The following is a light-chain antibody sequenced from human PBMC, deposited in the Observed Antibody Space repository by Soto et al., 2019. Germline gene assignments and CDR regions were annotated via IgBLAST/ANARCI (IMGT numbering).Light chain of an antibody. V-gene: IGKV4-1*01. CDR3: QQYYSIPYN. CDR1: QSVLYNSNNRNY. J-gene: IGKJ2*01. Sequence: DIVMTHSPDSLAVSLGERATINCKSSQSVLYNSNNRNYLAWYQQKPGQPPKLLIYWASTRESGVPDRFSGSGSGTDFTLTISSLQAEDVAVYYCQQYYSIPYNFGQGTKLEIK. CDR2: WAS.